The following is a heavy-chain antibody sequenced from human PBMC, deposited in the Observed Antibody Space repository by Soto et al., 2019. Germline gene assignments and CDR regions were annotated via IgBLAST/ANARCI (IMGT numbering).Heavy chain of an antibody. CDR2: ISSSGSNI. CDR1: GFTFNNYG. Sequence: EVQLVESGGGLVQPGGSLRLSCAASGFTFNNYGMYWVRQAPGKGLEWVSYISSSGSNIYYADSVKGRFTISRDNARNSLYLQMDSLRAEDTAIYYCARDPRRCSYTSCYYGYYYSDMDVGGKGTAVTVS. D-gene: IGHD2-2*01. J-gene: IGHJ6*03. CDR3: ARDPRRCSYTSCYYGYYYSDMDV. V-gene: IGHV3-48*01.